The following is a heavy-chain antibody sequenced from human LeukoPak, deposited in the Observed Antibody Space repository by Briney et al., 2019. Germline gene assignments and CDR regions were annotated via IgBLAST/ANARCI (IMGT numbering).Heavy chain of an antibody. D-gene: IGHD3-10*01. CDR1: GFTFSSYA. CDR3: AKTPKIRGVSNFDY. CDR2: ISGSGGST. J-gene: IGHJ4*02. V-gene: IGHV3-23*01. Sequence: GGSLRLSCTASGFTFSSYAMSWVRQAPGKGLEWVSGISGSGGSTYYADSVKGRFTISRDNSKNTVYLQMNSLRTEDTAVYYCAKTPKIRGVSNFDYWGQGTLVTVSS.